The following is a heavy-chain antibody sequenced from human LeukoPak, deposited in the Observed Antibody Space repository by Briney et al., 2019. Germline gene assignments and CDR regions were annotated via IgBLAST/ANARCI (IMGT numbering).Heavy chain of an antibody. CDR2: ISGSGGST. CDR1: GFTFSSYG. V-gene: IGHV3-23*01. Sequence: GGSLRLSCAASGFTFSSYGMSWVRQAPGKGLEWVSAISGSGGSTYYADSVKGRFTISRDNSKNTLYLQMNSLRAEDTAVYYCARDHSSSWTYYYYMDVWGKGTTVTVSS. J-gene: IGHJ6*03. D-gene: IGHD6-13*01. CDR3: ARDHSSSWTYYYYMDV.